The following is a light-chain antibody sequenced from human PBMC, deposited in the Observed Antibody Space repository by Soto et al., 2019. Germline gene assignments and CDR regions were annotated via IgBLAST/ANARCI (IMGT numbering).Light chain of an antibody. CDR1: SGSIASNS. V-gene: IGLV6-57*04. J-gene: IGLJ1*01. CDR2: DDN. Sequence: NFMLTQPHSVSESPGKTVTISCTRSSGSIASNSVQWYQQRPGSAPTTVIYDDNQRPSGVPDRFSGYIDSSSTSASLTISGLKTEDEADYYCQSYDSSKFVFGTGTKVTVL. CDR3: QSYDSSKFV.